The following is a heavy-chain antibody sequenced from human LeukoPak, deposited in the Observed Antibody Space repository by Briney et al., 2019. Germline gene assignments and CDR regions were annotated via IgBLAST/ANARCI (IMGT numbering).Heavy chain of an antibody. V-gene: IGHV6-1*01. Sequence: SQTLSLTCALSGDSLSSNSAAWTWIRQSPSRGLEWLGRTYYRSKWYNDYAVSVKSLITINPDTSKNQFSLQLNSVTPGDSAVYYCASWTGGGREYYGMDVWGQGTTVTVST. CDR3: ASWTGGGREYYGMDV. CDR1: GDSLSSNSAA. D-gene: IGHD3/OR15-3a*01. CDR2: TYYRSKWYN. J-gene: IGHJ6*01.